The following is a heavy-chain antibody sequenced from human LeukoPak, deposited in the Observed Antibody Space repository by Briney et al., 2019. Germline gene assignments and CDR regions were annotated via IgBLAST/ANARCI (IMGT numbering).Heavy chain of an antibody. V-gene: IGHV3-23*01. CDR2: IRGSGGNT. D-gene: IGHD4-17*01. Sequence: GGSLRLSCAASGFTFSTYAMTWVRQAPGKGLEWVSAIRGSGGNTLYADSVKGRFTISRDNSKNTLYLQMNSLRAEDTAVYYCAKDPNGDYFGAFDSWGQGTMDTVSS. CDR1: GFTFSTYA. CDR3: AKDPNGDYFGAFDS. J-gene: IGHJ3*02.